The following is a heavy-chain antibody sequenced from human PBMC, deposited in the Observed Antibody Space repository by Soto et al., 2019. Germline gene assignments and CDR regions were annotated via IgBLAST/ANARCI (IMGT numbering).Heavy chain of an antibody. CDR1: GFTFNNYA. CDR2: IKEDGSEK. J-gene: IGHJ4*02. D-gene: IGHD6-19*01. CDR3: AREEGSGWYRNDY. Sequence: GSLRLSCAASGFTFNNYAMNWVRQAPGKGLEWVANIKEDGSEKYYVDSVKGRFTIFRDNAENSLYLQMNSLRAEDTAIYYCAREEGSGWYRNDYWGQGTLVTVSS. V-gene: IGHV3-7*03.